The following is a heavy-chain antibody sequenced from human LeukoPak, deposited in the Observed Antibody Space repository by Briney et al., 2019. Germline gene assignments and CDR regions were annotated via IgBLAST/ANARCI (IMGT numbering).Heavy chain of an antibody. CDR3: ARGRDYGNS. J-gene: IGHJ4*02. CDR1: GFASSSHT. Sequence: GRSLRLSCAASGFASSSHTMNWARQAPGKGLEWVAVVSHDGSNKYYADSVKGRFTISRDNYKSTLYLQMNNLRTDDTAVYFCARGRDYGNSWGQGTQVTVSS. D-gene: IGHD4-17*01. V-gene: IGHV3-30-3*01. CDR2: VSHDGSNK.